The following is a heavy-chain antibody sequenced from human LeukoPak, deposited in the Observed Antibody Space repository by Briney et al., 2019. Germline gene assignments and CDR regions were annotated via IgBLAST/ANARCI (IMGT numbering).Heavy chain of an antibody. J-gene: IGHJ4*02. CDR1: GGSFSGYY. V-gene: IGHV4-34*01. Sequence: SETLSLTCAVYGGSFSGYYWSWIRQPPGKGLEWIGEINHSGSTNYNPSLKSRVTISVDTSENQFSLKLSSVTAADTAVYYCARALAPVTNYFDYWGQGTLVTVSS. CDR3: ARALAPVTNYFDY. CDR2: INHSGST. D-gene: IGHD4-17*01.